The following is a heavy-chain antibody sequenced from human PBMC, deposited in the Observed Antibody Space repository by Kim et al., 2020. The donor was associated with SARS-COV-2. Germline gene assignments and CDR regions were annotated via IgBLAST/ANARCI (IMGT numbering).Heavy chain of an antibody. J-gene: IGHJ4*02. CDR1: GFTFSSYE. V-gene: IGHV3-48*03. D-gene: IGHD4-4*01. Sequence: GGSLRLSCTASGFTFSSYEMNWVRQAPGKGLEWVSYIIGSGTTIYYADSVRGRFTISRDNDKNSLFLQMNSLRAEDTAVYYCARGPNYSSFDYWCQGTLV. CDR2: IIGSGTTI. CDR3: ARGPNYSSFDY.